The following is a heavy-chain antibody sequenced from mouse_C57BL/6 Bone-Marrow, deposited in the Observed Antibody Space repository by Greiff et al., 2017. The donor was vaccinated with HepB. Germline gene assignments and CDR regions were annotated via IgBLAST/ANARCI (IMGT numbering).Heavy chain of an antibody. J-gene: IGHJ2*01. D-gene: IGHD2-3*01. V-gene: IGHV1-59*01. Sequence: VQLQQPGAELVRPGTSVKLSCKASGYTFTSYWMHWVKQRPGQGLEWIGVIDPSDSYTNYNQKFKGKATLTVDTSSSTAYMQLSSLTSEDSAVYYCADGYYLYWGQGTTLTVSS. CDR1: GYTFTSYW. CDR2: IDPSDSYT. CDR3: ADGYYLY.